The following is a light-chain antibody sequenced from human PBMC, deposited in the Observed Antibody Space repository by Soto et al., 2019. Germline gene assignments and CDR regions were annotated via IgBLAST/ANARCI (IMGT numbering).Light chain of an antibody. CDR2: NAS. J-gene: IGKJ1*01. CDR1: QSVSSSY. Sequence: EIVLTQSPGTLSLSPGERATLSCMASQSVSSSYLAWYQQKPGQAPRLLIYNASSRATGIPDRFSGSGSGTDFTLTISRLEPEDFAVYYCQQYGNSRGTFGQGTKVEIK. CDR3: QQYGNSRGT. V-gene: IGKV3-20*01.